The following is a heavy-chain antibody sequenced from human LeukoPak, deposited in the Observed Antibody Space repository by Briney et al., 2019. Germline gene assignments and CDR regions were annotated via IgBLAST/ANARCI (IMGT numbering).Heavy chain of an antibody. CDR1: GDSFTSYW. Sequence: GESLKISCKGSGDSFTSYWIGWVRQMPGKGLEWMGMIYPGDSDTRYSPSFQGQVTMSVDKSISIAYLQWSSLKASDTAMYYCARSPPLGGLIRNWFDPWGQGTLSPSP. CDR2: IYPGDSDT. D-gene: IGHD3-10*01. CDR3: ARSPPLGGLIRNWFDP. V-gene: IGHV5-51*01. J-gene: IGHJ5*02.